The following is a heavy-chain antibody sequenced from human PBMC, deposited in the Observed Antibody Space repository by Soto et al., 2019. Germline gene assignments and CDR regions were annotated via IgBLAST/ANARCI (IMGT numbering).Heavy chain of an antibody. D-gene: IGHD6-13*01. J-gene: IGHJ5*02. Sequence: GSLRLSCAASGFTFSSYAMSWVRQAPGKGLDWVSAISGSGGSTYYADSVKGRFTISRDNSKNTLYLQMNSLRAEDTAVYYCAKDSVAAAKSNWFDPWGQGTLVTVSS. CDR2: ISGSGGST. CDR3: AKDSVAAAKSNWFDP. V-gene: IGHV3-23*01. CDR1: GFTFSSYA.